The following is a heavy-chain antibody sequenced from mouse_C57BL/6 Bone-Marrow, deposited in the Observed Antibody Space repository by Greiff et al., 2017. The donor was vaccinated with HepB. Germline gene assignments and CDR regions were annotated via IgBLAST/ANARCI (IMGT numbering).Heavy chain of an antibody. CDR2: ISDGGSYT. D-gene: IGHD2-4*01. CDR3: ARVYDYDQAPFAY. J-gene: IGHJ3*01. Sequence: EVQLQESGGGLVKPGGSLKLSCAASGFTFSSYAMSWVRQTPEKRLEWVATISDGGSYTYYPDNVKGRFTISRDNAKNNLYLQMSHLKSEDTAMYYCARVYDYDQAPFAYWGQGTLVTVSA. V-gene: IGHV5-4*01. CDR1: GFTFSSYA.